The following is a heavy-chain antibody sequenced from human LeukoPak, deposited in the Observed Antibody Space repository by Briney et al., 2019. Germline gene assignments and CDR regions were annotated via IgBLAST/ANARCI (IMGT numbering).Heavy chain of an antibody. CDR1: GFTFSSYA. D-gene: IGHD4/OR15-4a*01. CDR2: ISSNGGST. Sequence: PGGSLRLSCSASGFTFSSYAMHWVRQAPGKGLEFVSGISSNGGSTYYTDPVKGRLTISRDNSKNTVYLQMSSLRPEDTAVYFCVKRLNNYFDYWGQGTPVTVSS. J-gene: IGHJ4*02. V-gene: IGHV3-64D*06. CDR3: VKRLNNYFDY.